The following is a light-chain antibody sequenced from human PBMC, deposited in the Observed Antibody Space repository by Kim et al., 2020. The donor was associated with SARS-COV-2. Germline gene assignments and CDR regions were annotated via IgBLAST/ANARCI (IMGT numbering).Light chain of an antibody. CDR1: KLGDKY. J-gene: IGLJ2*01. CDR3: QAWDSSTAVV. V-gene: IGLV3-1*01. Sequence: VSPGETAIITCSGDKLGDKYACWYHQKPGQSPVLVIYQDSKRPSGIPERFSGSNSGNTATLTISGTQAMDEADYYCQAWDSSTAVVFGGGTQLTVL. CDR2: QDS.